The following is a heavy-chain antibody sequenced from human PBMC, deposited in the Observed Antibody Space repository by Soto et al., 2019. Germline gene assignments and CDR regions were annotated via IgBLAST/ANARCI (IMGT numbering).Heavy chain of an antibody. D-gene: IGHD2-2*01. CDR3: ARDGYCSSRRCFDL. CDR1: GYTFTGYY. V-gene: IGHV1-2*02. Sequence: ASVKVSCKASGYTFTGYYMHWVRQAPGQGLEWMGWINPNNGNTNYAQKFQGRVTMTTDTSTSTAYMELRSLRSDDTAVYYCARDGYCSSRRCFDLWGRGTLVTVS. CDR2: INPNNGNT. J-gene: IGHJ2*01.